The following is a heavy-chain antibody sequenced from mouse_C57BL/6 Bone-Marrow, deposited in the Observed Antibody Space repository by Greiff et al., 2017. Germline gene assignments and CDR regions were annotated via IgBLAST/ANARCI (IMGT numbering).Heavy chain of an antibody. CDR1: GFNIKDYY. Sequence: VQLQQSGAELVRPGASVKLSCTASGFNIKDYYMHWVKQRPEQGLEWIGRIDPEDGATEYAPQFQGKATMTADTSSNTAYLQLSSLTSEDTAVYYCTDGYSAMDYWGQGTSVTVSS. CDR3: TDGYSAMDY. J-gene: IGHJ4*01. CDR2: IDPEDGAT. V-gene: IGHV14-1*01. D-gene: IGHD2-3*01.